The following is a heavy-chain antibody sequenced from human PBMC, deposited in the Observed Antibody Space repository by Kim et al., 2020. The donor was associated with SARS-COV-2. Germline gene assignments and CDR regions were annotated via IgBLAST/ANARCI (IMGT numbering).Heavy chain of an antibody. CDR3: AKDSGNDYGDQLDS. V-gene: IGHV3-23*01. J-gene: IGHJ5*01. D-gene: IGHD4-17*01. Sequence: DSVKGRLTISRDNSKNTLYLQMNSLRAEDTAIYYCAKDSGNDYGDQLDSWGQGTLVTVSS.